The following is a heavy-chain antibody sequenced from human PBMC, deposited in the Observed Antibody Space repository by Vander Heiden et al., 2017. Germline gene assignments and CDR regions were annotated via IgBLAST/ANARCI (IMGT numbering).Heavy chain of an antibody. J-gene: IGHJ4*02. CDR1: GVSISSSTYY. V-gene: IGHV4-39*01. CDR3: ARLRSMSFWSGIDS. Sequence: QLQLQESGPGLVKLSEHLPLTGTVPGVSISSSTYYWGWIRQPPGKGLEWIGSIYYSGSIYYNPSLKSRVTISVDTSKNQFSLNLSSVTAADTAVYYCARLRSMSFWSGIDSWGQGTLVTVSS. D-gene: IGHD3-3*01. CDR2: IYYSGSI.